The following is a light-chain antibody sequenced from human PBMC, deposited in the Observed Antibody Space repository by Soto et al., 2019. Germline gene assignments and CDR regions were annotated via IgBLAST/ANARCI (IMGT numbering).Light chain of an antibody. CDR3: KSYAGSNTYV. CDR1: KNDIGVYDF. J-gene: IGLJ1*01. Sequence: QSALTQPPSASGSPGQSVTISCAGTKNDIGVYDFVSWYQHHPGKAPRLIIYEVVQRPSGVPDRFSGSKSGNTASLTVSGLQAADEADYFCKSYAGSNTYVFGTGTQVTV. V-gene: IGLV2-8*01. CDR2: EVV.